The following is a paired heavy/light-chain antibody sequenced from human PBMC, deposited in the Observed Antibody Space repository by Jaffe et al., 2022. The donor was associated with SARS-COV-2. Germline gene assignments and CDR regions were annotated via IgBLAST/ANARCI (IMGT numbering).Heavy chain of an antibody. CDR2: INPNSGST. CDR3: ARDGERFCSGNTCEAFDV. D-gene: IGHD2-15*01. Sequence: QVQLVQSGPEVKKPGASVKVSCRASGYRFSDYHINWVRQAPGQGLEWMGWINPNSGSTKYAQKFQGWVTMTRDKSVNTVYLELKRLRSDDPAVYYCARDGERFCSGNTCEAFDVWGQGTMVIVSS. CDR1: GYRFSDYH. J-gene: IGHJ3*01. V-gene: IGHV1-2*04.
Light chain of an antibody. CDR3: QQIYSPPLT. J-gene: IGKJ1*01. CDR2: AAS. V-gene: IGKV1-39*01. CDR1: QSISDY. Sequence: DIQVTQSPSSLSASVGDVVTITCRATQSISDYLNWYQQKPGMAPKLLVSAASVLESGVSSRFSGSGSGTSFTLTITSLQPEDYATYYCQQIYSPPLTFGPGTKVEIK.